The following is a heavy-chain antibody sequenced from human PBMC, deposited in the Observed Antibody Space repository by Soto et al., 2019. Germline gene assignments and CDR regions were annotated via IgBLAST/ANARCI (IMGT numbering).Heavy chain of an antibody. CDR3: VRDRLDYAMDV. Sequence: GGSLRLSCAASEFTFSDYYMSWIRQAPGKGLEWVSYISSSGSYTNYADSVKGRFTISRDNAKNSLYLQMDSLRAEDTAVYYCVRDRLDYAMDVWGQGTAVTVSS. V-gene: IGHV3-11*05. CDR2: ISSSGSYT. J-gene: IGHJ6*02. D-gene: IGHD2-21*01. CDR1: EFTFSDYY.